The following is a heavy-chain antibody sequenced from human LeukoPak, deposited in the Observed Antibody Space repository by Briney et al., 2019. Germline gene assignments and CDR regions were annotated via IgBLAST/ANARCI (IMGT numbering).Heavy chain of an antibody. CDR2: ITNSDRTT. CDR1: GFTFSDYY. Sequence: GGSLRLSCAASGFTFSDYYMSWIRQAPGKGPEWVSYITNSDRTTYYADSVRGRFTVSRDNAKNSLYLQMNSLRAEDTAVYYCARDGAAPDFYYYFMDVWGKGTTVTVSS. V-gene: IGHV3-11*04. D-gene: IGHD6-6*01. J-gene: IGHJ6*03. CDR3: ARDGAAPDFYYYFMDV.